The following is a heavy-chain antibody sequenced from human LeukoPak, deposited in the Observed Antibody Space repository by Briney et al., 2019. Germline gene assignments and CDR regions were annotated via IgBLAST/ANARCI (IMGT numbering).Heavy chain of an antibody. D-gene: IGHD4-23*01. CDR2: IYHSGST. Sequence: PSETLSLTCAVSGGSISSSNWWSWVRQPPGKGLEWIGEIYHSGSTNYNPSLKSRVTISVDKSKNQFSLKLSSVTAADTAVYYCARRIPLIGGNSALDYWGQGTLVTVSS. CDR1: GGSISSSNW. V-gene: IGHV4-4*02. CDR3: ARRIPLIGGNSALDY. J-gene: IGHJ4*02.